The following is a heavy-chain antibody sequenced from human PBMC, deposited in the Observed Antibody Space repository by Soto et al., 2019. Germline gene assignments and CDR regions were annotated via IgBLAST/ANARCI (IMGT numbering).Heavy chain of an antibody. CDR2: IYYSGST. V-gene: IGHV4-39*01. CDR3: ARTNTRLGYCISTSCYGGRGYGMDV. J-gene: IGHJ6*02. Sequence: SETLSLTCTVSGGSISSSSYYWGWIRQPPGKGLEWIGSIYYSGSTYYNPSLKSRVTISVDTSKNQFSLKLSSVTAADTAVFYCARTNTRLGYCISTSCYGGRGYGMDVWGQGTTVTVSS. D-gene: IGHD2-2*01. CDR1: GGSISSSSYY.